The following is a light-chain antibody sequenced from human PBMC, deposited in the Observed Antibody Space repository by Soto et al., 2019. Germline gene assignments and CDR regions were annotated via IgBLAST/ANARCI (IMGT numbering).Light chain of an antibody. J-gene: IGKJ1*01. V-gene: IGKV3-15*01. CDR3: QQYINWPRT. Sequence: EIIMTQSPSTLSVSPGERATLSCRASQSVNTNLAWYQQRPGQAPRLLIYGASTRATGIPARFTGSGSGTEFTLTISSLRSEDFAIYFCQQYINWPRTFGQGTKVDIK. CDR2: GAS. CDR1: QSVNTN.